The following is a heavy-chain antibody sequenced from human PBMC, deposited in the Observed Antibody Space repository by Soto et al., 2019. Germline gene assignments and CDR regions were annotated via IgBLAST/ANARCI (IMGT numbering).Heavy chain of an antibody. D-gene: IGHD3-3*02. CDR1: GFTFSSYG. J-gene: IGHJ4*02. V-gene: IGHV3-30-3*01. Sequence: PVGSLRLSCVGSGFTFSSYGMHWVRQAPGKGLEWVATISYAGTNPRHADSVKGRFTISRDNSKNTLNLQMNSLRVDDTAVYYCVRGFIERGNIFEHWGQRTLVTVSS. CDR3: VRGFIERGNIFEH. CDR2: ISYAGTNP.